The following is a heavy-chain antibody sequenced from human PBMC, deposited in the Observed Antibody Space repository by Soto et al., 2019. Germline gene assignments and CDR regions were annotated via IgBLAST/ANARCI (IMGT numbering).Heavy chain of an antibody. CDR1: GFTFSSYG. J-gene: IGHJ5*02. V-gene: IGHV3-33*01. Sequence: QVQLVESGGGVVQPGRSLRLSCAASGFTFSSYGMHWVRQAPGKGLEWVAVIWYDGSNKYYADSVKGRFTISRDNSKNTLYLQMNSLRAEDTAVYYCARDFGSPYYYGSGSPQTKNWFDPWGQGTLVTVSS. D-gene: IGHD3-10*01. CDR2: IWYDGSNK. CDR3: ARDFGSPYYYGSGSPQTKNWFDP.